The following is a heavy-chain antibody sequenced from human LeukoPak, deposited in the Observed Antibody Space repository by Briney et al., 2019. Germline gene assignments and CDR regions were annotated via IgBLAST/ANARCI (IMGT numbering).Heavy chain of an antibody. CDR2: IKQDGSEK. CDR1: GFTFSTYW. V-gene: IGHV3-7*01. Sequence: PGGSLRLSCAASGFTFSTYWMSWFRQAPGKGLEWVATIKQDGSEKSYVDSVKGRFTISRDNGKNSLYLQINSLRAEDTAVYYCAGGSVWIFDHWGQGALVTVSS. J-gene: IGHJ4*02. CDR3: AGGSVWIFDH. D-gene: IGHD6-19*01.